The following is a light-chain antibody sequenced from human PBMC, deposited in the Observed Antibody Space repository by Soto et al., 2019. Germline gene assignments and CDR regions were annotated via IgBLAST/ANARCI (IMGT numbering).Light chain of an antibody. Sequence: QSALTQPASVSGSPGQSITISCTGTSSDVGAYNYVTWHQQHPGKVPKLIIYEVSNRPSGVSDRFSGSKSGNTASLTISGLQAEDEADYYCNSWTRSSTYISGTGTKVTVL. CDR2: EVS. CDR1: SSDVGAYNY. V-gene: IGLV2-14*01. J-gene: IGLJ1*01. CDR3: NSWTRSSTYI.